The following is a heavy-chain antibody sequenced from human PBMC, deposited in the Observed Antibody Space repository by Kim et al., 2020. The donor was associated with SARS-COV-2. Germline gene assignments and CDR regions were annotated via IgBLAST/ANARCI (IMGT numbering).Heavy chain of an antibody. CDR2: IFNSGRT. J-gene: IGHJ4*02. CDR3: ARASSYYVIDY. CDR1: GGSISSYY. V-gene: IGHV4-59*13. D-gene: IGHD1-26*01. Sequence: SETLSLICTVSGGSISSYYWSWVRQPPGKGLEWIGYIFNSGRTNYNPSLKSRLTISVDTSKNQFSLKLSSVTAADTAMYFCARASSYYVIDYWSQGTLVTISP.